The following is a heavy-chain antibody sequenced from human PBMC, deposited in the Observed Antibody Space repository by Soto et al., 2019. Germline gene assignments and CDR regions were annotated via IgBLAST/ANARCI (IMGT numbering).Heavy chain of an antibody. CDR3: AKAVELRFPTQFYYYARDV. Sequence: EVQLLESGGGLAQPGGYLRVSCAASGFTFSNYAMSWVRQAPGKGPAWVSAISGGGGSTYYADSVRGRFTISRDNFTHTLFLQMDSLRAEDTAVYYCAKAVELRFPTQFYYYARDVWGQGTTVTVSS. CDR1: GFTFSNYA. CDR2: ISGGGGST. V-gene: IGHV3-23*01. J-gene: IGHJ6*02. D-gene: IGHD3-3*01.